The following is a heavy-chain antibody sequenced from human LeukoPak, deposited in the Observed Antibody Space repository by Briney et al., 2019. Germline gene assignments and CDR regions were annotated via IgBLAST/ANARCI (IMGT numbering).Heavy chain of an antibody. CDR3: ASGRIAARPAPLDY. J-gene: IGHJ4*02. CDR1: GDTFSSYA. Sequence: SVKVSCKASGDTFSSYAISWVRQAPGQGLEWMGGLIPIFGTANYAQKFRGRVTITTDESTSTAYMELSSLRSEDTAVYYCASGRIAARPAPLDYWGQGTLVTVSS. V-gene: IGHV1-69*05. D-gene: IGHD6-6*01. CDR2: LIPIFGTA.